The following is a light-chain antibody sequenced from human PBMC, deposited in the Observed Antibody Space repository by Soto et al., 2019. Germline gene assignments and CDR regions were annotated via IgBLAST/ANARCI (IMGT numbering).Light chain of an antibody. V-gene: IGLV3-21*02. CDR1: NIGTKS. CDR3: QVWDSSIDHYV. Sequence: SYELTQPPSVSVAPGQTARITCGGNNIGTKSVHWYQLRPGQAPVVVVYDDSDRPSGIPERFSGFNSGSTATLTISRVEDGDEADYFCQVWDSSIDHYVFGTGTKGTVL. J-gene: IGLJ1*01. CDR2: DDS.